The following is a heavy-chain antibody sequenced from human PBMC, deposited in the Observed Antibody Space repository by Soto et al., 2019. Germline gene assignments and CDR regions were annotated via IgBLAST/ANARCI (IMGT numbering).Heavy chain of an antibody. CDR2: INHSGST. D-gene: IGHD2-8*02. CDR3: ARDKITGLFDY. Sequence: QVQLQQWGAGLLKPSETLSLTCAVYGGPFSGYYWTWIRQPPGTGLEWIGEINHSGSTNYNPSLKCRVTISVDPSKNQFSLKLTSVTAADTAVYYCARDKITGLFDYWGQGTLVTVSS. CDR1: GGPFSGYY. V-gene: IGHV4-34*01. J-gene: IGHJ4*02.